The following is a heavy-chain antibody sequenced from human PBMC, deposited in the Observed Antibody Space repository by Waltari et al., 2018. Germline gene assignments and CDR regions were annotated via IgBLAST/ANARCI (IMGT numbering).Heavy chain of an antibody. CDR2: IYTSGST. J-gene: IGHJ6*03. Sequence: QVQLQESGPGLVKPSETLSLTCTVSGGSISSYYWSWIRQPAGTGLEWIGRIYTSGSTNYNPSLKSRVTMSVDTSKNQFSLKLSSVTAADTAVYYCARDRYDILTGPYYYYMDVWGKGTTVTISS. V-gene: IGHV4-4*07. D-gene: IGHD3-9*01. CDR1: GGSISSYY. CDR3: ARDRYDILTGPYYYYMDV.